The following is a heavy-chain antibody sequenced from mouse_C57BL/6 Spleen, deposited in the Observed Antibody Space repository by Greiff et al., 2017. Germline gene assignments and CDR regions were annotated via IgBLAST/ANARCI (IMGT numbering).Heavy chain of an antibody. Sequence: EVKLVESGGDLVKPGGSLKLSCAASGFTFSSYGMSWVRQTPDKRLEWVATISSGGSYTYYPDSVKGRFTISRDNAKNTLYLQMSSLKSEDTAMYYCARLSHSYGSSGYFDYWGQGTTLTVSS. CDR2: ISSGGSYT. J-gene: IGHJ2*01. CDR3: ARLSHSYGSSGYFDY. D-gene: IGHD1-1*01. CDR1: GFTFSSYG. V-gene: IGHV5-6*01.